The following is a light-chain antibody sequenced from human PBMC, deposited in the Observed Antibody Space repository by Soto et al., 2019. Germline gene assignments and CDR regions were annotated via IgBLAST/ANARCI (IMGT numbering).Light chain of an antibody. CDR3: QSYYSSLTGSV. CDR1: SSNIGAGYD. J-gene: IGLJ2*01. V-gene: IGLV1-40*01. CDR2: GTT. Sequence: QLVLTQPPSVSGAPGQRVTISCTGSSSNIGAGYDVHWYQQLPGTAPKLLLYGTTNRPSGIPDRFSGSKSGTSASLAITGLQAEDEAHYYCQSYYSSLTGSVFGGGTKLTVL.